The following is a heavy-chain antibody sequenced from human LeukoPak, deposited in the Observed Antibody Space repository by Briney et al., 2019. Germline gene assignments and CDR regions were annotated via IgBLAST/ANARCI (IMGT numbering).Heavy chain of an antibody. J-gene: IGHJ5*02. CDR2: ISGSGGST. V-gene: IGHV3-23*01. CDR3: AKGYSGYDQWRFDP. D-gene: IGHD5-12*01. Sequence: GGSLRLSCAASGFTFSSYAMSWVRQAPGKGLEWVSAISGSGGSTYYADSVKGRFTISRDNSKSTLYLQMNSLRAEDTAVYYCAKGYSGYDQWRFDPWGQGTLVTVSS. CDR1: GFTFSSYA.